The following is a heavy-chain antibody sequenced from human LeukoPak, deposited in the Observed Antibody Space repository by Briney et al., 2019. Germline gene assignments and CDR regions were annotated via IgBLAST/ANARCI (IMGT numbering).Heavy chain of an antibody. J-gene: IGHJ6*03. CDR3: ARGVRGRRLSAVAGYYYYMDV. CDR1: GYTFTSYD. CDR2: MNPNSGNT. V-gene: IGHV1-8*01. D-gene: IGHD5-24*01. Sequence: ASVKVSCKASGYTFTSYDINWVRQATGQGLEWMGWMNPNSGNTGYAQKFQGRVTMTRNTSISTAYMELSSLRSEDTAVYYCARGVRGRRLSAVAGYYYYMDVWGKGTTVTVSS.